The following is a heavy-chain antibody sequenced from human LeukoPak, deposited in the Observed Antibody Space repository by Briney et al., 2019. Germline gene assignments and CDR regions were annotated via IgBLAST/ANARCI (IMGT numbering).Heavy chain of an antibody. CDR3: ARDLDPLNY. Sequence: PGGSLRLSCAASGFTFSGYNLNWVRQAPGGGLEWVSYISSSGSTIYYADSVKGRFTISRDNAKTSLFLQMNSLRAEDTAVYYCARDLDPLNYWGQETLVTVSS. D-gene: IGHD3/OR15-3a*01. CDR2: ISSSGSTI. V-gene: IGHV3-48*01. J-gene: IGHJ4*02. CDR1: GFTFSGYN.